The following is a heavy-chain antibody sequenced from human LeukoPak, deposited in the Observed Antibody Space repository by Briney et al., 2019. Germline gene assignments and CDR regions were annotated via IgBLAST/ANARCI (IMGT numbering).Heavy chain of an antibody. D-gene: IGHD6-19*01. CDR1: GYSFTSYW. J-gene: IGHJ4*02. Sequence: GESPKISCKGSGYSFTSYWIGWVRQMPGKGLEWMGIIYPGDSDTRYSPSFQGQVTISADKSISTAYLQWSSLKASDTAMYYCARQREGSGWWGADYYFDYWGQGTLVTVSS. V-gene: IGHV5-51*01. CDR3: ARQREGSGWWGADYYFDY. CDR2: IYPGDSDT.